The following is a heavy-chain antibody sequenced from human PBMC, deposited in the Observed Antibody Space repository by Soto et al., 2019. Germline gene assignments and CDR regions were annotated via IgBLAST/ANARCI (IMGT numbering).Heavy chain of an antibody. V-gene: IGHV3-11*01. Sequence: GGSLRLSCAASGFTFSDYYMSWIRQAPGKGLEWVSYISSSGSTIYYADSVKGRFTISRDDAKNSLYLQMNSLRAEDTAVYYCARSWQQLPPGDAFDIWGQGTMVTVSS. J-gene: IGHJ3*02. CDR1: GFTFSDYY. D-gene: IGHD6-13*01. CDR3: ARSWQQLPPGDAFDI. CDR2: ISSSGSTI.